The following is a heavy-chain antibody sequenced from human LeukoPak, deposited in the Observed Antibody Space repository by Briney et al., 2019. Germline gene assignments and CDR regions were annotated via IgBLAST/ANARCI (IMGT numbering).Heavy chain of an antibody. CDR2: MKEDGSEK. D-gene: IGHD4-11*01. V-gene: IGHV3-7*01. J-gene: IGHJ4*02. Sequence: GGSLRLSCAASGFTFSNYWMSWVRQAPGKGLEWVANMKEDGSEKNYVDSVKGRFTISRDNAQDSLYLQMNSLRAEDTAVYYCARDRGYSNFDYWGREPWSPSP. CDR3: ARDRGYSNFDY. CDR1: GFTFSNYW.